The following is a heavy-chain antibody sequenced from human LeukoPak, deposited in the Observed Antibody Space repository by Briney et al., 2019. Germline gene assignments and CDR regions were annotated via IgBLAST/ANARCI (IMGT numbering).Heavy chain of an antibody. CDR1: GGSISSYY. J-gene: IGHJ4*02. CDR3: ARSAHWELLQVDSV. Sequence: SETLSLTCTVSGGSISSYYWSWIRQPPGKGLEWIGYIYYSGSTNYNPSLKSRVTISVDTSKNQFSLKLSSVTAADTAVYYCARSAHWELLQVDSVWGQGTLVTVSS. V-gene: IGHV4-59*01. CDR2: IYYSGST. D-gene: IGHD1-26*01.